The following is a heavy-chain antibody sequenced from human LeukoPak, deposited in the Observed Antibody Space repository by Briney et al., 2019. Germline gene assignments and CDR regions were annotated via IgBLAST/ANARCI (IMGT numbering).Heavy chain of an antibody. CDR3: ARVEQQLGYNWFDP. V-gene: IGHV4-59*01. D-gene: IGHD6-13*01. Sequence: SIKSRVTISLDTSGNQFSLKLSSVTAADTAVYYCARVEQQLGYNWFDPWGQGTLVTVSS. J-gene: IGHJ5*02.